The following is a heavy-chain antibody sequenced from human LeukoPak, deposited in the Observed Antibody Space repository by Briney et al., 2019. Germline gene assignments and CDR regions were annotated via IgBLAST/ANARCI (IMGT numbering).Heavy chain of an antibody. D-gene: IGHD3-10*01. V-gene: IGHV1-18*01. Sequence: ASVKVSCKASGYTFTSYGISWVRQAPGQGLEWMGWISAYNGNTNYAQKLQGRVTMTTDTSTSTAYTELRSLRSDDTAVYYCAREGVWFGELSDYFDYWGQGTLVTVSS. CDR3: AREGVWFGELSDYFDY. CDR2: ISAYNGNT. J-gene: IGHJ4*02. CDR1: GYTFTSYG.